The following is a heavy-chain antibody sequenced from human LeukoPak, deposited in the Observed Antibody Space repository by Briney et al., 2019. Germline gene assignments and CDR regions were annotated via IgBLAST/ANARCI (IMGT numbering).Heavy chain of an antibody. J-gene: IGHJ4*02. D-gene: IGHD2-8*02. V-gene: IGHV3-53*01. CDR3: ARTVSGPFDY. CDR1: GFTFSSDG. Sequence: GGSLRLSCAASGFTFSSDGMHWVRQAPGKGLEWVSVIYSGGSTYYADSVKGRFTISRDNSKNTLYLQMNSLRAEDTAVYYCARTVSGPFDYWGQGTLVTVSS. CDR2: IYSGGST.